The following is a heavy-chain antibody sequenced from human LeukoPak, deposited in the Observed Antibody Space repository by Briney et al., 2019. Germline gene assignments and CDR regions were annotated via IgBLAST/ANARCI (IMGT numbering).Heavy chain of an antibody. CDR2: INANSGTT. V-gene: IGHV3-23*01. D-gene: IGHD2-15*01. CDR1: GFAFSVYA. CDR3: ARAVFQYCSGGSCYSRNYYGVDV. J-gene: IGHJ6*02. Sequence: PGGSLRLSCSASGFAFSVYAMSWLRQPPGKGLEWVSTINANSGTTSYAASVRGRFTISRDNSKNTLYLQLNTLRADDTAVYYCARAVFQYCSGGSCYSRNYYGVDVWGRGTTVTVSS.